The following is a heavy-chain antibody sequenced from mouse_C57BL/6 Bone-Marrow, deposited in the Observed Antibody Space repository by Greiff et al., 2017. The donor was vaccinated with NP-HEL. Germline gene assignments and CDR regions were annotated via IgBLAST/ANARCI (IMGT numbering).Heavy chain of an antibody. CDR3: ARGYYEGYFDY. CDR1: GYTFTDYY. J-gene: IGHJ2*01. D-gene: IGHD1-1*01. Sequence: DVQLVESGPVLVKPGASVKMSCKASGYTFTDYYMNWVKQSHGKSLEWIGVINPYNGGTSYNQKFKGKATLTVDKSSSTAYMELNSLTSEDSAVYYCARGYYEGYFDYWGQGTTLTVSS. V-gene: IGHV1-19*01. CDR2: INPYNGGT.